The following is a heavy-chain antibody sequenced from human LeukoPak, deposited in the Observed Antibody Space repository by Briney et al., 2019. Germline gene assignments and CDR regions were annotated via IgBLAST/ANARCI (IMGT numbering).Heavy chain of an antibody. CDR3: ARAPPVDGFDY. V-gene: IGHV3-48*04. D-gene: IGHD3/OR15-3a*01. J-gene: IGHJ4*02. CDR2: IDTSSSTM. CDR1: AFTFSDYS. Sequence: GGSLRLSCAASAFTFSDYSMNWVRQAPGKGLEWISHIDTSSSTMYYADSVKGRFTISRDNAKNSLYLQMNSLRAEDTAVYYCARAPPVDGFDYWGQGTLVTVSS.